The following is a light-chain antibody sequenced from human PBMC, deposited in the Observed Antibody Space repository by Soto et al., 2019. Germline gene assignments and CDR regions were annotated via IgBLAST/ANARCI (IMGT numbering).Light chain of an antibody. V-gene: IGKV1-33*01. CDR1: QDIDKY. Sequence: DIQMTQSPSSLSACVGDRVTMTCQASQDIDKYLNWYQQKPGRAPKLLIYDASNLEAGVPSRFRGSGSGTDFTFTISRLQPEDIATYYCQQYENLPTFGQGTRLEIK. CDR3: QQYENLPT. J-gene: IGKJ5*01. CDR2: DAS.